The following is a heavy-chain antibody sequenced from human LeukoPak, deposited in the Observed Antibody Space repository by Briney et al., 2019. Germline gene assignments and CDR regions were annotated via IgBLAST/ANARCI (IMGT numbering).Heavy chain of an antibody. CDR1: RFTFSSYG. V-gene: IGHV3-30*02. D-gene: IGHD3-22*01. CDR3: AKGGYSYDSSGHNYFDY. CDR2: IRYDGSKK. J-gene: IGHJ4*02. Sequence: QPGGSLRLSCAASRFTFSSYGMHWVRQAPGKGLEWVAFIRYDGSKKSYADSVKGRFTISRDNSKNTLYMQMNSLRAEDRAVYYCAKGGYSYDSSGHNYFDYWGQGTLVTVSS.